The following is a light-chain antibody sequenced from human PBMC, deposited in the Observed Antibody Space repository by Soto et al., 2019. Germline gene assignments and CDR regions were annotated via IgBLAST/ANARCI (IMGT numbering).Light chain of an antibody. Sequence: EIVLTQSPGTLSLSPGEQATLSCGASQIVNSDYFARIQLNPGQAPRLPIYGASRRATGIPDRFGGSGSVTDFTLTINRLETEDFAMYYCQQYVNSPGTFGQGSRIEIK. CDR3: QQYVNSPGT. J-gene: IGKJ1*01. V-gene: IGKV3-20*01. CDR1: QIVNSDY. CDR2: GAS.